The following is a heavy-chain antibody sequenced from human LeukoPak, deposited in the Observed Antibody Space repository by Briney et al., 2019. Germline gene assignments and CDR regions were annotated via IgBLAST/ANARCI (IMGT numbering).Heavy chain of an antibody. CDR1: GFTFSGYW. CDR2: INSDGSST. V-gene: IGHV3-74*01. CDR3: VRDGYSYGFMLASDI. D-gene: IGHD5-18*01. Sequence: QPGGSLRLSCAASGFTFSGYWMHWVRQAPGKGLVWVSRINSDGSSTSYADSVKGRFTISRDSAKNTLYLQMNSLRAEDTAVYYCVRDGYSYGFMLASDIWGLGTRVTVSS. J-gene: IGHJ3*02.